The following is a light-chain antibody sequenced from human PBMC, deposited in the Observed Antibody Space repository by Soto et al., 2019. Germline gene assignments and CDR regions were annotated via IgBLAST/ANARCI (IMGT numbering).Light chain of an antibody. CDR1: DSNIGSNS. V-gene: IGLV1-47*01. J-gene: IGLJ2*01. CDR3: ATWDDGLSGVL. CDR2: KSD. Sequence: QSVLTQPPSASGTPGQRVSITCSGSDSNIGSNSVHWYQQVPGMAPKLLVYKSDQRPSGVPDRFSGSKSVTSASLAISGLRAEDEAEYYCATWDDGLSGVLFCGGTKLTVL.